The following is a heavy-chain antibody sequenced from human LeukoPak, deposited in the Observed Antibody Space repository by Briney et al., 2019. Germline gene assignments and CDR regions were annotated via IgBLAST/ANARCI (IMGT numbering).Heavy chain of an antibody. Sequence: GGSLTLSCTASGFTFSSYSMNWVRQAPGKGLEWVSSISSSSSYIYYADSVKGRFTISRDNQKNSLYLQMNSMIDPVMVVYDCARDYGCNSVYYYYMDIWGKGTTVTVSS. J-gene: IGHJ6*03. V-gene: IGHV3-21*01. CDR2: ISSSSSYI. CDR1: GFTFSSYS. CDR3: ARDYGCNSVYYYYMDI. D-gene: IGHD4-23*01.